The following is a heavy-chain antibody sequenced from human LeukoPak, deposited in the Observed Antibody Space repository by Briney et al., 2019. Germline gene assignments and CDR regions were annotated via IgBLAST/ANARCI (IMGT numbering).Heavy chain of an antibody. J-gene: IGHJ4*02. D-gene: IGHD3-22*01. CDR1: GGSIDNYY. Sequence: SETLSLTCTVSGGSIDNYYWNWIRQPPGKGLEWIGYIYYSGSTKYNPSLKSRVTISVDTSKNQFSLKLSSVTAADTAVYYCARSKGLNYESSGYLDCWGQGTLVTVSS. CDR3: ARSKGLNYESSGYLDC. V-gene: IGHV4-59*08. CDR2: IYYSGST.